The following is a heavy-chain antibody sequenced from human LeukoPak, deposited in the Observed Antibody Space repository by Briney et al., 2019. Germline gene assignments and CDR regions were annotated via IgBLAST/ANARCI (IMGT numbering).Heavy chain of an antibody. CDR1: GGTFSSYA. CDR3: AREYSSSWYDIFDY. J-gene: IGHJ4*02. Sequence: SVKVSCKASGGTFSSYAISWVRQAPGQGLEWMGGIIPIFGTASYAQKFQGRVTITADKSTSTAYMELSSLRSDDTAVYYCAREYSSSWYDIFDYWGQGTLVTVSS. D-gene: IGHD6-13*01. V-gene: IGHV1-69*06. CDR2: IIPIFGTA.